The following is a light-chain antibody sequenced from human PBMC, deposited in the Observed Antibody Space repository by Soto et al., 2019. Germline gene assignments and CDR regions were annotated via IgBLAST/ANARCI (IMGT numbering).Light chain of an antibody. V-gene: IGLV1-44*01. CDR2: SNN. CDR3: AAWDDSLNGVV. Sequence: QSVLTQPPSASGTPGQRVTVSCSGSSSNIGSNTVNWYQQVPRTAPKLLIYSNNQRPSGVPDRFSGSKSGTSVSLAISGLQSEDEADYYCAAWDDSLNGVVLGGATKLTVL. J-gene: IGLJ2*01. CDR1: SSNIGSNT.